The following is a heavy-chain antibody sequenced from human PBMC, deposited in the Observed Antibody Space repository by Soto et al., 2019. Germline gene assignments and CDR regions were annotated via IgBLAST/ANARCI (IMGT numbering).Heavy chain of an antibody. J-gene: IGHJ4*02. CDR1: GFTFSSYA. Sequence: EVQLLESGGGLVQPGGSLRLSCAVSGFTFSSYAISWVRQAPGKGLEWVSTISGSGGGTYYADSVKGRFTISRDNSRNTLYLQMNSLTVEDTAVYFCAKDPGSGTYYSPYYRYFDHWGQGTLVTVSS. CDR2: ISGSGGGT. V-gene: IGHV3-23*01. D-gene: IGHD1-26*01. CDR3: AKDPGSGTYYSPYYRYFDH.